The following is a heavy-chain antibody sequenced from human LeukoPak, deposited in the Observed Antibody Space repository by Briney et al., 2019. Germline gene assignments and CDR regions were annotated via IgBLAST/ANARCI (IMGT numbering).Heavy chain of an antibody. CDR1: GFTFSTSS. V-gene: IGHV3-48*01. CDR2: ISSGSGTI. D-gene: IGHD3-10*01. Sequence: GGSLRLSCAASGFTFSTSSMNWVRQAPGKGLEWISYISSGSGTIYYADSVKGRFTISKDTAKNSLSLQMNSLRAEDTALYHCARVPGVRGLRNAFDIWGQGTMVTVSS. CDR3: ARVPGVRGLRNAFDI. J-gene: IGHJ3*02.